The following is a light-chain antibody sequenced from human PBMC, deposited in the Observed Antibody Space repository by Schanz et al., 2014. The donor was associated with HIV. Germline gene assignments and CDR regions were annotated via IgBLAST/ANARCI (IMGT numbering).Light chain of an antibody. CDR1: SSDVGGYNY. CDR2: DVS. Sequence: QSALTQPASVSGSPGQSITISCTGTSSDVGGYNYVSWFQQQSGKVPKLIIYDVSNRPSGISNRFSGSKSGNTASLTISGLQAEDEADYYCSSYAGSKNLVVFGGGTKLTVL. CDR3: SSYAGSKNLVV. J-gene: IGLJ2*01. V-gene: IGLV2-14*01.